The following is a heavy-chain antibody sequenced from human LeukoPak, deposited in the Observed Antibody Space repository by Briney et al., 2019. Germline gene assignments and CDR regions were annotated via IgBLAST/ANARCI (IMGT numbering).Heavy chain of an antibody. CDR3: ARAYRGSYYTAFDF. J-gene: IGHJ3*01. V-gene: IGHV1-8*01. D-gene: IGHD1-26*01. Sequence: ASVKVSCKASGYTFSDYDINWVRQVTGQGLEWLGWMNPKSGNTDYAQKFQGRVTMTRNTSISTAYMELSSLRYEDAAVYYCARAYRGSYYTAFDFWGQGTMDTVSS. CDR1: GYTFSDYD. CDR2: MNPKSGNT.